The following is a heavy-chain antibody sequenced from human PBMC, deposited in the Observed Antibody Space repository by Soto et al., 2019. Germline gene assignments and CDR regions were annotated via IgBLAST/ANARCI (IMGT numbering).Heavy chain of an antibody. D-gene: IGHD2-2*01. V-gene: IGHV5-10-1*01. Sequence: KVSCKASGGTFSSYAISWVRQAPGQGLEWMGRIDPSDSYTNYSPSFQGHVTISADKSISTAYLQWSSLKASDTAMYYCARCSSTSCYYNWFDPWGQGTLVTVSS. J-gene: IGHJ5*02. CDR2: IDPSDSYT. CDR1: GGTFSSYA. CDR3: ARCSSTSCYYNWFDP.